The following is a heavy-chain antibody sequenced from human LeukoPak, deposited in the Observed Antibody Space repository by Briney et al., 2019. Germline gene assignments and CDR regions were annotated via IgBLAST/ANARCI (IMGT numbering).Heavy chain of an antibody. CDR3: ARRFTMVRPLGYFDY. CDR1: GDSISSSTYY. J-gene: IGHJ4*02. Sequence: RTSETLSLTCTVSGDSISSSTYYWAWIRQPPGKGLEWIGSIYYSGSTYYNPSLKSRVTISVDTSKNQFSLKLSSVTAADTAVYYCARRFTMVRPLGYFDYWGQGTLVTVSS. D-gene: IGHD3-10*01. CDR2: IYYSGST. V-gene: IGHV4-39*07.